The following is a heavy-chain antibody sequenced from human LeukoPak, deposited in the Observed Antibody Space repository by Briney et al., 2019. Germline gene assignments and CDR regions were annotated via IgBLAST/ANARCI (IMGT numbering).Heavy chain of an antibody. J-gene: IGHJ3*02. Sequence: SETLSLTCAVYGGSFSGYYWSWLRQPPGKGLEWLGEINHSGRTKHNPSRESRVNIPVDTSKIQFSLKLSSVTAADTAVYYCASSYLPLGAFDIWGQGTMVTVSS. D-gene: IGHD3-16*02. CDR1: GGSFSGYY. CDR2: INHSGRT. V-gene: IGHV4-34*01. CDR3: ASSYLPLGAFDI.